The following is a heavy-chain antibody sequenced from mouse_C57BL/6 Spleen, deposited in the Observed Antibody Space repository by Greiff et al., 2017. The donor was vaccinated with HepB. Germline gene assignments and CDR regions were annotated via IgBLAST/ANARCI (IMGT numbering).Heavy chain of an antibody. Sequence: EVKLMESEGGLVQPGSSMKLSCTASGFTFSDYYMAWVRQVPEKGLEWVANINYDGSSTYYLDSLKSRFIISRDNAKNILYLQMSSLKSEDTATYYWAGGKVYYYAMDYWGQGTSVTVSS. CDR1: GFTFSDYY. CDR2: INYDGSST. J-gene: IGHJ4*01. D-gene: IGHD1-1*02. CDR3: AGGKVYYYAMDY. V-gene: IGHV5-16*01.